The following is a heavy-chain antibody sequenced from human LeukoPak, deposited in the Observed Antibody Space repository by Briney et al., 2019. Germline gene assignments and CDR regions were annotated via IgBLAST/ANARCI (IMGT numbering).Heavy chain of an antibody. Sequence: GGSLRLSCVVSGFTLSSYAMSWVRQAPGKGLEWVSAISGSGGSTYYADSVKGRFTISRDNSKNTLYLQMNSLRAEDTAVYYCAKTPYDSSGYYSASYYFDYWGQGTLVTVSS. CDR3: AKTPYDSSGYYSASYYFDY. J-gene: IGHJ4*02. CDR1: GFTLSSYA. D-gene: IGHD3-22*01. CDR2: ISGSGGST. V-gene: IGHV3-23*01.